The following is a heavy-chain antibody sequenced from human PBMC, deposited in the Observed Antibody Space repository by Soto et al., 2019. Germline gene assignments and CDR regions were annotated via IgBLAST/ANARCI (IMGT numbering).Heavy chain of an antibody. Sequence: ASVKVSCKASGGTFSSYAISWVRQAPGQGLEWMGGIIPIFGTANYAQKFQGRVTITADESTSTAYMELSSLRSEDTAVYYCARDLRVDDYILMDVWGQGTTVTVSS. V-gene: IGHV1-69*13. D-gene: IGHD4-4*01. CDR1: GGTFSSYA. CDR2: IIPIFGTA. J-gene: IGHJ6*02. CDR3: ARDLRVDDYILMDV.